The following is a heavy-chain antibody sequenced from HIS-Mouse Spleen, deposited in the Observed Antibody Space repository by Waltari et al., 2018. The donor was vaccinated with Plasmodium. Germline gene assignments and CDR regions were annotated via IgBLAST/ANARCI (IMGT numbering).Heavy chain of an antibody. CDR3: ARVLGYKAAAGTFVEYFQH. CDR2: MNPNRGGT. CDR1: GYTLTGYY. J-gene: IGHJ1*01. V-gene: IGHV1-2*02. Sequence: QVQLVQSGAEVKKPGASVKVSCKASGYTLTGYYMHWVRQAPGQGLEWMGWMNPNRGGTNYTQKFQGRVTMTRDTSISTAYMELSRLRSDDTAVYYCARVLGYKAAAGTFVEYFQHWGQGTLVTVSS. D-gene: IGHD6-13*01.